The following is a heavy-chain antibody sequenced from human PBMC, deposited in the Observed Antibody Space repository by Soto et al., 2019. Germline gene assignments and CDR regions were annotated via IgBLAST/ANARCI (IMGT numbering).Heavy chain of an antibody. J-gene: IGHJ5*02. Sequence: QVQLQQWGAGLSKPSETLSLTCAVYGGSFSGYYWSWIRQPPGKGLEWIGEINHSGSTNYNPSLKSRVTISVDTSKNQFSLKLSSVTAADTAVYYCARGINYYGSGSVGDPWGQGTLVTVSS. CDR3: ARGINYYGSGSVGDP. CDR1: GGSFSGYY. D-gene: IGHD3-10*01. CDR2: INHSGST. V-gene: IGHV4-34*01.